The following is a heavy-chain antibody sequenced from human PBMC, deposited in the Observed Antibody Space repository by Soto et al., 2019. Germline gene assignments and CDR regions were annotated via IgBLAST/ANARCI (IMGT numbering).Heavy chain of an antibody. V-gene: IGHV4-39*02. CDR3: ARRLDFVNGYFTAPMDV. CDR1: GDSMTRGSYY. J-gene: IGHJ6*03. D-gene: IGHD3-3*01. CDR2: FYYTGST. Sequence: QLQLRESGPGLVKPSETLSLTCVVSGDSMTRGSYYWAWIRQPPGKGLEWIGSFYYTGSTNYNPSLKSRVTVSADTSNNHFSLRLTSVTAADTAVYYCARRLDFVNGYFTAPMDVWGKGTTVTVSS.